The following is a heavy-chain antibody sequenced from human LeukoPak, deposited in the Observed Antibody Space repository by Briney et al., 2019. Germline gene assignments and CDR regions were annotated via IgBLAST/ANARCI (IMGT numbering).Heavy chain of an antibody. CDR3: ARDPAGKYSSSGFDY. CDR1: GFTFSSYA. J-gene: IGHJ4*02. Sequence: GRSLRLSCTASGFTFSSYAMHWVRRAPGKGLEWVTVIWYDRSNKYYPDSVKGRFTISRDNSKNTLYLQMNSLRVEDTAVYYCARDPAGKYSSSGFDYWGQGTLVTVSS. V-gene: IGHV3-33*01. CDR2: IWYDRSNK. D-gene: IGHD6-13*01.